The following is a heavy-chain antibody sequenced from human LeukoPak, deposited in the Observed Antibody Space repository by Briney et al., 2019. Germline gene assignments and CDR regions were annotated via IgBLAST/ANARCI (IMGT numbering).Heavy chain of an antibody. CDR3: ARLSGGTQWLAPFDY. D-gene: IGHD6-19*01. CDR1: GGSISSSSYY. Sequence: PSETLSLTCTVSGGSISSSSYYWGWIRQPPGKGLEWIGTIYYSGSTYYNASLKRRLTISVDTSKNQFSLKLSSVTAADTAVYYCARLSGGTQWLAPFDYWGQGTLVTVSS. V-gene: IGHV4-39*01. J-gene: IGHJ4*02. CDR2: IYYSGST.